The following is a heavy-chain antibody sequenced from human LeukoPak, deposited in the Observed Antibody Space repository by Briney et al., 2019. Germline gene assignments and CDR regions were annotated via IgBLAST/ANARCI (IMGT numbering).Heavy chain of an antibody. CDR2: TTYDEGDK. Sequence: GGSLRLSCAASGFTFGNYAMYWVRQAPGKGLEWVAFTTYDEGDKYYADSVKGRFTISGDNSKNTLYLQMYSLRVEDTAVYYCAKDRANAWSPDYWGQGALVTVSS. J-gene: IGHJ4*02. CDR1: GFTFGNYA. CDR3: AKDRANAWSPDY. V-gene: IGHV3-30*02. D-gene: IGHD3-3*01.